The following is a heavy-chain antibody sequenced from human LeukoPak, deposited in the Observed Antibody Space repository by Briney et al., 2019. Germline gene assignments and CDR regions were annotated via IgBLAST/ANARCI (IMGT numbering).Heavy chain of an antibody. D-gene: IGHD6-13*01. CDR3: ARTTEAHSWRTRYYDYYMDV. CDR2: VYTSGST. CDR1: GDSIRSYY. J-gene: IGHJ6*03. Sequence: PSETLSLTCTVSGDSIRSYYWSWIRQPAGKGLEWIGRVYTSGSTNYNPSLKSRVTMSIDTSKNQFSLKLSSVTAADTAVYYCARTTEAHSWRTRYYDYYMDVWGKGTTVTVSS. V-gene: IGHV4-4*07.